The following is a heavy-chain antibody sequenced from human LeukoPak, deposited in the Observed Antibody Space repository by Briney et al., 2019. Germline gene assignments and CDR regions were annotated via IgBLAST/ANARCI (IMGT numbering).Heavy chain of an antibody. CDR3: ARGRRSQWLVFVYFDY. Sequence: PSETLSLTCAVYGGSFSGYYWSWIRQPPGKGLEWIGEINHSGSTNYNPSLKSRVTISVDTSKNQFSLKLGSVTAADTAVYYCARGRRSQWLVFVYFDYWGQGTLVTVSS. CDR2: INHSGST. D-gene: IGHD6-19*01. V-gene: IGHV4-34*01. CDR1: GGSFSGYY. J-gene: IGHJ4*02.